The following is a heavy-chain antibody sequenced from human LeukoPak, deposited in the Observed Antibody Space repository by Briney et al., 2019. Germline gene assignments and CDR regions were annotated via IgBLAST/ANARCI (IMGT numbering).Heavy chain of an antibody. V-gene: IGHV4-59*08. D-gene: IGHD1-14*01. CDR2: IYYSGST. CDR1: GGSISGYY. Sequence: SETLSLTCTVSGGSISGYYWSWIRQPPGRGLEWVGYIYYSGSTNYNPSLKSRLTMSADTSKNEFSLKLSSVTAADTAVYYCASFNHNKCFDYWGQGTLVTVSS. CDR3: ASFNHNKCFDY. J-gene: IGHJ4*02.